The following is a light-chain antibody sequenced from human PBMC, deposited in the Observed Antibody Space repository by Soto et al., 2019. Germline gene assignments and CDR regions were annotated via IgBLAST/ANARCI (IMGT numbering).Light chain of an antibody. CDR1: QSIGTY. Sequence: DIQMTQSPSSLSASVGDRVTISCRASQSIGTYLNWYQAKPGKAPNLLIHAASNLQSGVPSRLSGSGSETDFTLTISSLQPEDFATYYCQQSYSTPLTFGGGTKVDIK. CDR3: QQSYSTPLT. V-gene: IGKV1-39*01. CDR2: AAS. J-gene: IGKJ4*01.